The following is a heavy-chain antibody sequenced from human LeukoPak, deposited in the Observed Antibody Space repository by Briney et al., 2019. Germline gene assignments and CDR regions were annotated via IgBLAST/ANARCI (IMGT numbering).Heavy chain of an antibody. D-gene: IGHD3-10*01. CDR2: IIGSGVTT. J-gene: IGHJ4*02. CDR3: AKETAASSGLGFFDY. V-gene: IGHV3-23*01. Sequence: PGGSLRLSCAASGFTFSSYAMSWVRQAPGRGLEWVSSIIGSGVTTYYADSVKGRFTFSRDNSKNSLYLQMNGLRAEDTALYYCAKETAASSGLGFFDYWGQGTLVTVSS. CDR1: GFTFSSYA.